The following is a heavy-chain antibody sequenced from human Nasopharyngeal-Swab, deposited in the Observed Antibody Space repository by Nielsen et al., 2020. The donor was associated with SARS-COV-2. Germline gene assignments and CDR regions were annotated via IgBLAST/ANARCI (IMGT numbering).Heavy chain of an antibody. V-gene: IGHV3-23*01. J-gene: IGHJ4*02. Sequence: GGSLRLSCAASGFTFSSYAMTWVRQAPGKGLEWVSAISGGGTSTYYADSVKGRFTISRDNSKDTLYLQMNSLRAEDTAVYYCAKGTGATYRAIDYWGQGTLVTASS. CDR3: AKGTGATYRAIDY. D-gene: IGHD1-26*01. CDR1: GFTFSSYA. CDR2: ISGGGTST.